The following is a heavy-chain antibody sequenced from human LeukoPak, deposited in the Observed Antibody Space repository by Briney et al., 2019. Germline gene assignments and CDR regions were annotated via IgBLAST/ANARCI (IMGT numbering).Heavy chain of an antibody. CDR2: TRNKANSYTT. D-gene: IGHD2-21*02. V-gene: IGHV3-72*01. J-gene: IGHJ6*02. CDR3: ARGAYCGGDCYPNYYYGMDV. Sequence: GGSLRLSCAASGFTFSDHYMDWVRQAPGKGLEWVGRTRNKANSYTTEYAASVKGRFTISRDDSKNSLYLQMNSLKTGDTAVYYCARGAYCGGDCYPNYYYGMDVWGQGTTVTVSS. CDR1: GFTFSDHY.